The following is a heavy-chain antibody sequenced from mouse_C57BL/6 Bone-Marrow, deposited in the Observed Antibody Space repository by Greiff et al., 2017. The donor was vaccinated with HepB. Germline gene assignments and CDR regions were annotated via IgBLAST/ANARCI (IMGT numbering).Heavy chain of an antibody. V-gene: IGHV14-4*01. CDR3: TSDYDGGYYYAMDY. J-gene: IGHJ4*01. CDR2: IDPENGDT. D-gene: IGHD2-4*01. Sequence: VQLQHSGAELVRPGASVKLSCTASGFNIKDDYMHWVKQRPEQGLEWIGWIDPENGDTEYASKFQGKATITADTSSNTAYMQLSSLTSEDTAVYYCTSDYDGGYYYAMDYWGQGTSVTVSS. CDR1: GFNIKDDY.